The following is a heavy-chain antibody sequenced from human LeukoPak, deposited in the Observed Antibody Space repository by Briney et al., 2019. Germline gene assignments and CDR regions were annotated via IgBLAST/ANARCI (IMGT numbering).Heavy chain of an antibody. CDR1: GFTFSDYN. V-gene: IGHV3-11*04. D-gene: IGHD3-16*01. CDR3: AKCPARGLSYYYYYYMDV. J-gene: IGHJ6*03. Sequence: GGSLRLSCAASGFTFSDYNMRWIRQAPGKGLEWVSSISRSGSTKYYADSVKGRFTISRDNSKNTLYLQMNSLRAEDTAVYYCAKCPARGLSYYYYYYMDVWGKGTTVTISS. CDR2: ISRSGSTK.